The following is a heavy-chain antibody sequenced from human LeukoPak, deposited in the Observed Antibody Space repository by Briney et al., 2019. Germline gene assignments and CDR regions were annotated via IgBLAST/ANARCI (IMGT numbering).Heavy chain of an antibody. D-gene: IGHD3-10*01. CDR3: IRETHVGLHLEV. Sequence: PGGSLRLSCEASGFTFATYWMHWVRQAAGKGVVWVARINTDGYVTTYAESVRGRFTVSRDNAENTLYLQMNDLRPEDTAVYYCIRETHVGLHLEVWGQGTLATVAS. J-gene: IGHJ4*02. CDR1: GFTFATYW. V-gene: IGHV3-74*03. CDR2: INTDGYVT.